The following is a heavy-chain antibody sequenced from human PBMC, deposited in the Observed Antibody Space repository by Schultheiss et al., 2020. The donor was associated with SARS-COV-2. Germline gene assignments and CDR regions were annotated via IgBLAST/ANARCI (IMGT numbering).Heavy chain of an antibody. CDR2: IYYSGST. CDR3: ARERAHGVTEGAFDI. J-gene: IGHJ3*02. Sequence: SETLSLTCAVYGGSFSGYYWSWIRQPPGKGLEWIGYIYYSGSTNYNPSLKSRVTISVDTSKNQFSLKLSSVTAADTAVYYCARERAHGVTEGAFDIWGQGTMVTVSS. D-gene: IGHD2-21*02. CDR1: GGSFSGYY. V-gene: IGHV4-59*01.